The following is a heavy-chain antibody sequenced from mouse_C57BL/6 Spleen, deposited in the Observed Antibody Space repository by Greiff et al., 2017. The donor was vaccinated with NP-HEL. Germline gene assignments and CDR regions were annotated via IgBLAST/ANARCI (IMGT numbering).Heavy chain of an antibody. D-gene: IGHD2-3*01. CDR1: GFTFSSYA. J-gene: IGHJ2*01. CDR2: ISSGGDYI. CDR3: TREVYDGYYDY. Sequence: DVHLVESGEGLVKPGGSLKLSCAASGFTFSSYAMSWVRQTPEKRLEWVAYISSGGDYIYYADTVKGRFTISRDNARNTLYLQMSSLKSEDTAMYYCTREVYDGYYDYWGQGTTLTVSS. V-gene: IGHV5-9-1*02.